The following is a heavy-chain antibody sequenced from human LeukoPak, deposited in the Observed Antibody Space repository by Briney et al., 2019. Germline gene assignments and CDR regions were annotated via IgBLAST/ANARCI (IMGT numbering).Heavy chain of an antibody. CDR1: GFTFSSYS. D-gene: IGHD2-15*01. CDR3: ARVSCSGGSCYVFDY. CDR2: ISSSSSYI. J-gene: IGHJ4*02. V-gene: IGHV3-21*01. Sequence: SGGSLRLSCAASGFTFSSYSMNWVRQAPGKGLEWVSSISSSSSYIYYADSVKGRFTISRDNARNSLYLQMNSLRAEDTAVYYCARVSCSGGSCYVFDYWGQGTLVTVSS.